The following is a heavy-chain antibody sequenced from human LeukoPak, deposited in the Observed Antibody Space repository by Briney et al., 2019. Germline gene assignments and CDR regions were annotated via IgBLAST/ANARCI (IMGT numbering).Heavy chain of an antibody. CDR3: AKPLGGVIPSYGMDV. J-gene: IGHJ6*02. CDR2: ISGSGGST. D-gene: IGHD3-3*01. CDR1: GFTFSSYA. Sequence: GGSLRLSCAASGFTFSSYAMSWVRQAPGKGLEWVSAISGSGGSTYYADSVKGRFTISRDNTKNTLYLQMNSLRAEDTAVYCCAKPLGGVIPSYGMDVRGQGTTVTVSS. V-gene: IGHV3-23*01.